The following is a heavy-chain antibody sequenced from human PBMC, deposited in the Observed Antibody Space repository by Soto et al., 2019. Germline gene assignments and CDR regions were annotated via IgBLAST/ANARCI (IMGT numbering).Heavy chain of an antibody. D-gene: IGHD2-8*01. CDR2: IYYSGST. CDR1: GGSISSDY. CDR3: ARVSYCTNGVCWGLDY. Sequence: SETLSLSCTVSGGSISSDYWSWIRQPPGKGLEWIGYIYYSGSTNYNPSLKGRVTISVDTSKNQFSLKLSSVTAADTAVYYCARVSYCTNGVCWGLDYWGQGTLVTVSS. J-gene: IGHJ4*02. V-gene: IGHV4-59*01.